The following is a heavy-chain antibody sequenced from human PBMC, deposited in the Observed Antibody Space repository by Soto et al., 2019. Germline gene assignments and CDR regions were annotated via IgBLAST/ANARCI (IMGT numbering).Heavy chain of an antibody. D-gene: IGHD3-22*01. J-gene: IGHJ4*02. CDR1: GGTFSSYA. Sequence: QVQLVQSGAEVKKPGSSVKVSCKASGGTFSSYAISWVRQAPGQGLEWMGGIIPIFGTANYAQKFQGRVTITADESTSTAYMELSSLRSEDTAVYYWALRAGKYYYDSSGYSLDYWGQGTLVTVSS. CDR3: ALRAGKYYYDSSGYSLDY. V-gene: IGHV1-69*01. CDR2: IIPIFGTA.